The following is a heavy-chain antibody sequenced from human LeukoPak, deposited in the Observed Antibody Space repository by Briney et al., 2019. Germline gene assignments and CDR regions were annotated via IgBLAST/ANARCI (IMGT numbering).Heavy chain of an antibody. J-gene: IGHJ4*02. D-gene: IGHD3-22*01. V-gene: IGHV1-46*01. CDR1: GYTFTSYY. CDR2: INPSGGST. CDR3: ARDSETQLYYYDSSGYCDY. Sequence: ASVKVSCKASGYTFTSYYMHWVRQAPGQGLEWMGIINPSGGSTSYAQKFQGRVTMARDTSTSTVYMVLSSLRSEDTAVYYCARDSETQLYYYDSSGYCDYWGQGTLVTVSS.